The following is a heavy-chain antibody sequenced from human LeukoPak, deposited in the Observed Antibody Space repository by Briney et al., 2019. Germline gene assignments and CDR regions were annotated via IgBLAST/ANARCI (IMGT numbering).Heavy chain of an antibody. CDR3: ARELGGGTTREDWFDP. Sequence: GASVKVSCNASGYTFTDYHMHWVRQAPGQGLEWMGWINPDSGGTNYAQNFQGRVTMTRDTSISTACMELYSLRSDDTAVEYCARELGGGTTREDWFDPWGEGTLVTVSS. CDR1: GYTFTDYH. J-gene: IGHJ5*02. CDR2: INPDSGGT. D-gene: IGHD1-1*01. V-gene: IGHV1-2*02.